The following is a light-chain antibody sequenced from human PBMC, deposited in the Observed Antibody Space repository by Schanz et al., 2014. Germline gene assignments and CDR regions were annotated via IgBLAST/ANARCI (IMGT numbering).Light chain of an antibody. J-gene: IGLJ3*02. Sequence: QSALTQPRSVSGSPGQSVTISCTGSRSDIGGHNYVSWYQQHPGKAPKLLIYDVTTRPSGVPDRFSGSKSGNAASLTISGLQAEDEADYYCCSYAGSYTWVFGGGTKLTVL. CDR3: CSYAGSYTWV. CDR2: DVT. V-gene: IGLV2-11*01. CDR1: RSDIGGHNY.